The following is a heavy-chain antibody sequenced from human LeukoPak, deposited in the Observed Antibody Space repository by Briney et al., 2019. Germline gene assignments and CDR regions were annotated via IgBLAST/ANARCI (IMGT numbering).Heavy chain of an antibody. V-gene: IGHV3-7*03. CDR3: ATSTAAAGTD. D-gene: IGHD6-13*01. CDR1: GFTFSNLW. CDR2: IKQDGSEK. Sequence: GGSLRLSCAASGFTFSNLWMSWVRQAPGKGLKWVANIKQDGSEKYYVDSVKGRFTTSRDNAQNSLYLQMNSLRAEDTAIYYCATSTAAAGTDWGQGTLVTVSS. J-gene: IGHJ4*02.